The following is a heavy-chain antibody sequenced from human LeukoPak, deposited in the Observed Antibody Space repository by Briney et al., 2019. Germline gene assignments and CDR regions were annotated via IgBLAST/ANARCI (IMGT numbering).Heavy chain of an antibody. CDR2: IYHSGST. CDR3: ARVGMIVVARAFGI. CDR1: GGSISSYY. J-gene: IGHJ3*02. D-gene: IGHD3-22*01. V-gene: IGHV4-59*12. Sequence: SSETLSLTCTVSGGSISSYYWSWIRQPPGKGLEWIGEIYHSGSTNYNPSLKSRVTISVDKSKNQFSLKLSSVTAADTAVYYCARVGMIVVARAFGIWGQGTMVTVSS.